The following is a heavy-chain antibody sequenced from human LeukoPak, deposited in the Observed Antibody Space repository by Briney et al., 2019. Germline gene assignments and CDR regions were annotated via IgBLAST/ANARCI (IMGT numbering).Heavy chain of an antibody. CDR1: GFTFSSYA. CDR2: ISGSGGST. Sequence: PGGSLRLSCAASGFTFSSYAMSWVRQAPGKGLEWVSAISGSGGSTYYADSVKGRFTISRDNSKKTLYLQMNSLRAENTSVYYCAPRKEAYYHLGEGYGMDVWGQGTTVTVSS. D-gene: IGHD3-10*01. V-gene: IGHV3-23*01. CDR3: APRKEAYYHLGEGYGMDV. J-gene: IGHJ6*02.